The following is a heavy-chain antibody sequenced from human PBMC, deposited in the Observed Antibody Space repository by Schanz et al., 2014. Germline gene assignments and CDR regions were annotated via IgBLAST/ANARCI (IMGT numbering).Heavy chain of an antibody. Sequence: EVQLLESGGRLVQPGGSLRLSCTASGFTVNNYAMNWVRQAPGRGLEWVSGITRQGTTYYGDFVRSRFSISRDLSSNTLYLQMNSLRADDSAIYYCAKDHASSGWPDFDVWGQGTQVTVSS. CDR3: AKDHASSGWPDFDV. J-gene: IGHJ4*02. D-gene: IGHD6-19*01. V-gene: IGHV3-23*01. CDR1: GFTVNNYA. CDR2: ITRQGTT.